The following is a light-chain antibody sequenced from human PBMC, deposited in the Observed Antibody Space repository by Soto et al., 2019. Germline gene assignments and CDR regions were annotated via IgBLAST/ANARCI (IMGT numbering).Light chain of an antibody. CDR1: SSDVGGYDY. V-gene: IGLV2-14*03. CDR2: DVS. J-gene: IGLJ1*01. CDR3: SSYTSSSTLYV. Sequence: QSALTQPASVSGSPGQSITISCSGTSSDVGGYDYVSWYQQHPGKAPKLMIYDVSNRPSGVSNRFSGSKSGYTAFLTISGLQAEDEADYHCSSYTSSSTLYVFGTGTKLTVL.